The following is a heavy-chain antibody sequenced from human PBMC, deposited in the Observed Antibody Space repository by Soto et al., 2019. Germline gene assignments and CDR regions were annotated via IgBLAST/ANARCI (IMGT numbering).Heavy chain of an antibody. D-gene: IGHD4-17*01. J-gene: IGHJ4*02. CDR2: INPTSGGT. V-gene: IGHV1-2*02. Sequence: SVKVSCKTSGYTFAAYYIHWILQSPLQGLDWMGWINPTSGGTVYAQNFRDRVTMTRDTSISTAYMELRRLNSDDTAVYYCARDPDYGDYWGYFFDSWGQGTPVTVSS. CDR3: ARDPDYGDYWGYFFDS. CDR1: GYTFAAYY.